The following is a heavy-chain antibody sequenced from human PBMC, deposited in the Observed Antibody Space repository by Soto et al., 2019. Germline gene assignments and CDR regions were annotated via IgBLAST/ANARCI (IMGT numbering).Heavy chain of an antibody. CDR2: IYYSGST. V-gene: IGHV4-39*07. Sequence: PSETLSLTCTVSGGSISSSSYYWGWIRQPPGKGLEWIGSIYYSGSTYYNPSLKSRVTISVDKSKNQFSLKLSSVTAADMAVYYCARDAIWGGYGSVTAPTLYGMVVWGQGTRVTVSS. CDR1: GGSISSSSYY. D-gene: IGHD3-10*01. CDR3: ARDAIWGGYGSVTAPTLYGMVV. J-gene: IGHJ6*02.